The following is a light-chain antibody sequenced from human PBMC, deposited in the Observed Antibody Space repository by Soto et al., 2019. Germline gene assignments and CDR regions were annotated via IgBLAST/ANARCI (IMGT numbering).Light chain of an antibody. CDR3: QKYNSAPHT. J-gene: IGKJ2*01. CDR2: AAS. Sequence: DLPMTQSPSSLSASVGDRVTITCRASQGISNYLAWYQQKPGKVPKLLFYAASTLQSGVPSRFSGSGSGTDFTLTISSLQPEDVATYYCQKYNSAPHTFGQGTKLEIK. V-gene: IGKV1-27*01. CDR1: QGISNY.